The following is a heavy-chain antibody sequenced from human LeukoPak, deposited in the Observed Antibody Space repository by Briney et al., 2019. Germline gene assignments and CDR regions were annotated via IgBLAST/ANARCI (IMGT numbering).Heavy chain of an antibody. CDR3: AKSWSGYYHYYMDV. D-gene: IGHD3-3*01. Sequence: GGSLRLSCVASGFRFSDYWMSWVRQAPGKGLEWVASIRNDGTNKNHVDSVKGRFTISRDNSKNTLFLQMDSLRPEDTAIYYCAKSWSGYYHYYMDVWGKGTTVTVSS. J-gene: IGHJ6*03. CDR2: IRNDGTNK. CDR1: GFRFSDYW. V-gene: IGHV3-30*02.